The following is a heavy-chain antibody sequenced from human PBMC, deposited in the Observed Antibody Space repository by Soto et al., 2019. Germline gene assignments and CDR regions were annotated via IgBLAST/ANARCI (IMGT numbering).Heavy chain of an antibody. CDR3: AGHKDLGYSYGYVWFDP. J-gene: IGHJ5*02. D-gene: IGHD5-18*01. Sequence: QVQLVQSGAEVKKPGSSVKVSCKASGGTFSSYAISWVRQAPGQGLEWMGGIIPIFGTANYAQKFQGRVTITADESTSTAYRELGSLRSEDTAVYYWAGHKDLGYSYGYVWFDPWGQGTLVTVSS. CDR2: IIPIFGTA. V-gene: IGHV1-69*01. CDR1: GGTFSSYA.